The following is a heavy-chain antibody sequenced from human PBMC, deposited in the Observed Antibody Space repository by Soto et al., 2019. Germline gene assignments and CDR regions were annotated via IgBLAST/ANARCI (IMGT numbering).Heavy chain of an antibody. CDR3: ARHFGIGYYDY. V-gene: IGHV5-10-1*01. CDR1: GYSFTSYW. D-gene: IGHD3-3*01. J-gene: IGHJ4*02. Sequence: GESLKISCKGSGYSFTSYWISWVRQMPGKGLEWMGRIDPRDSYTNYSPSFQGHVTISADKSISTAYLQWNSLKASDTAMYYGARHFGIGYYDYWGQGTLVTVSS. CDR2: IDPRDSYT.